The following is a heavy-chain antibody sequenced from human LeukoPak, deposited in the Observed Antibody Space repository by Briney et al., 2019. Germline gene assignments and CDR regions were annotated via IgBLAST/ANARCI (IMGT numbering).Heavy chain of an antibody. D-gene: IGHD3-22*01. Sequence: GGSLRLSCAASGFTFGTYAMSWVRQAPGKGLEWVSAINSGGGNTYYADSVEGRFTISRDNSKNTLYLQMNSLRAEDTALYYCAKDRIPSSGWESDFWGQGTLVTVSS. CDR1: GFTFGTYA. J-gene: IGHJ4*02. CDR3: AKDRIPSSGWESDF. CDR2: INSGGGNT. V-gene: IGHV3-23*01.